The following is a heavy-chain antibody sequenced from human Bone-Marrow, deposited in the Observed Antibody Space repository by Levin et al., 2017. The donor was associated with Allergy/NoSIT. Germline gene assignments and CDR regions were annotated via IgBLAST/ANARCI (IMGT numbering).Heavy chain of an antibody. CDR1: GYTFTGYY. D-gene: IGHD5-18*01. V-gene: IGHV1-2*02. J-gene: IGHJ3*02. CDR2: INPNSGGT. Sequence: ASVKVSCKASGYTFTGYYMHWVRQAPGQGLEWMGWINPNSGGTNYAQKFQGRVTMTRDTSISTAYMELSRLRSDDTAVYYCARGRMSGYSYGRDAFDIWGQGTMVTVSS. CDR3: ARGRMSGYSYGRDAFDI.